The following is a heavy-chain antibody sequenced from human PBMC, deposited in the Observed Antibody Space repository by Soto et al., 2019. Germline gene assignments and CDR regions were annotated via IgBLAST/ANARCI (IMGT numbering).Heavy chain of an antibody. Sequence: VQLLESGGGLVQPGGSLRLSCAASGFTFSNYAMSWVRQAPGKGLEWVSVISNNGGSTYYADSVKGRFTISRDNSKNTRYLQMHSLRAEDTAVYYCAKDESAGYYYFDYWGQGTLVTVSS. V-gene: IGHV3-23*01. CDR1: GFTFSNYA. D-gene: IGHD3-9*01. CDR3: AKDESAGYYYFDY. J-gene: IGHJ4*02. CDR2: ISNNGGST.